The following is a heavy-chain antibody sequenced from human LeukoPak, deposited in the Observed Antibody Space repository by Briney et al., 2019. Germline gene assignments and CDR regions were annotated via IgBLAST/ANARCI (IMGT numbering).Heavy chain of an antibody. CDR3: ARASGDYGDLYWYFYL. CDR1: GGSIGSSPW. V-gene: IGHV4-4*02. J-gene: IGHJ2*01. CDR2: IYHDGNT. Sequence: SETLSLTCAVSGGSIGSSPWCSWVRQPPGKGLEWIGTIYHDGNTDYNPSLKSRVTISVDKPKNQLSLKLTSVTAADTAVYYCARASGDYGDLYWYFYLWGRGALVTVSS. D-gene: IGHD4-17*01.